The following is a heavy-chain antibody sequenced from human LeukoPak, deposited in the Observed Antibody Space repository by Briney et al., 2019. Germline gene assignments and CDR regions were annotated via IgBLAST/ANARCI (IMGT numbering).Heavy chain of an antibody. CDR2: IYYGGST. CDR3: ARVDPDSSSTLEVFDY. J-gene: IGHJ4*02. Sequence: SETLSLTCTVSGGSISSYYWSWIRQPPGKGLEWIGYIYYGGSTNYNPSLKSRVTISVDTSKNQFSLKLSSVTAADTAVYYCARVDPDSSSTLEVFDYWGQGTLVTVSS. D-gene: IGHD6-6*01. CDR1: GGSISSYY. V-gene: IGHV4-59*01.